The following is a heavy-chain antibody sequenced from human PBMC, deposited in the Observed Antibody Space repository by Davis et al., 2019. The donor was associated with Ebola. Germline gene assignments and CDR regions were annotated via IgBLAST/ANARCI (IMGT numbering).Heavy chain of an antibody. CDR3: ARKTPGTSYFDA. J-gene: IGHJ5*02. CDR2: ISTSSGTI. V-gene: IGHV3-48*04. CDR1: GFPFSQFH. D-gene: IGHD6-13*01. Sequence: PGGSLRLSCEVSGFPFSQFHFNWVRQAPGKGLEWISYISTSSGTIYYADSVKGRFTISRDNAKNSFSLQVNSLGPEDMAVYYCARKTPGTSYFDAWGQGALVTVSS.